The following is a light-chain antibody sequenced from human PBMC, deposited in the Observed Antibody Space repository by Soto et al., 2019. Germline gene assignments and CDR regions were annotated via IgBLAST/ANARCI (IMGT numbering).Light chain of an antibody. J-gene: IGLJ1*01. CDR1: SSNIGSQT. V-gene: IGLV1-44*01. Sequence: QSVLTQPPSASGTPGQRVTISCSGSSSNIGSQTVNWHQQLPGTAPKLVIYSNYQRPSGVPDRFSGSKSGTSVSLAISGLQSEDEADYYCAAWDDSLNGYVFGTGTKLTVL. CDR2: SNY. CDR3: AAWDDSLNGYV.